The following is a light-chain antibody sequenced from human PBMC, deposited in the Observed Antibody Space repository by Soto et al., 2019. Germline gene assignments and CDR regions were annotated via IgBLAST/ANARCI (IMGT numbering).Light chain of an antibody. J-gene: IGKJ2*01. Sequence: EIVMTQSPATLSVSPGERATLSCRASQSVSSNLAWYQQKPGQAPRLLIYGASTRANGIPARFSGSGSGTAFTLTISSLQSEDCAVYYCQEYNNWPRTFGQGTKLEIK. CDR1: QSVSSN. CDR3: QEYNNWPRT. V-gene: IGKV3-15*01. CDR2: GAS.